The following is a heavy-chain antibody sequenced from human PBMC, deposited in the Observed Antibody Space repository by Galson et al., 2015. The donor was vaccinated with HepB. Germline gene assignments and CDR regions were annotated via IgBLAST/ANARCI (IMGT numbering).Heavy chain of an antibody. CDR3: ARADGDDIRLRCMDV. CDR2: ISYDGSNK. D-gene: IGHD3-9*01. J-gene: IGHJ6*02. V-gene: IGHV3-30*04. Sequence: SLRLSCAASGFSFSSYAMHWVRQAPGKGLEWVAVISYDGSNKYYADSVKGRFTISRDNSKNTLYLQMNSLRAEDKAVYYCARADGDDIRLRCMDVWVQGTTVTVSS. CDR1: GFSFSSYA.